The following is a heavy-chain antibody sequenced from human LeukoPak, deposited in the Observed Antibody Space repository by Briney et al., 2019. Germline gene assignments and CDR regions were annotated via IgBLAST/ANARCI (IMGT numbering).Heavy chain of an antibody. D-gene: IGHD4/OR15-4a*01. CDR3: ARSSGALYYFDY. J-gene: IGHJ4*02. Sequence: SQTLSLTCTVSGGSISSGDYYWSWIRQPPGKGLEWIGYIYYSGSTYYNPSLKSRVTISVDTSKNQFSLKLSSVTAADTAVYYCARSSGALYYFDYWGQGTLVTVSS. V-gene: IGHV4-30-4*08. CDR2: IYYSGST. CDR1: GGSISSGDYY.